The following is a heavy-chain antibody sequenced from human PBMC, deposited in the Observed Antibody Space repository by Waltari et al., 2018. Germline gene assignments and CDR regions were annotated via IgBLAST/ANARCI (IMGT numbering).Heavy chain of an antibody. CDR3: ARSVAGTASFDY. CDR1: GYSISSGYY. Sequence: QVQLQESGPGLVKPSETLSLTCAVSGYSISSGYYWGWIRQPPGKGLEWIGSIYHSGSTYYNPSLKSRVTISVDTSKNQFSLKLSSVTAADTAGYYCARSVAGTASFDYWGQGTLVTVSS. CDR2: IYHSGST. D-gene: IGHD6-19*01. J-gene: IGHJ4*02. V-gene: IGHV4-38-2*01.